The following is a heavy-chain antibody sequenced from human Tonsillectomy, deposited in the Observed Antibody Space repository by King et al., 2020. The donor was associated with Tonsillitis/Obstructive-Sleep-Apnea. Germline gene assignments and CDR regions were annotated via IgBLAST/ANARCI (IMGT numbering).Heavy chain of an antibody. Sequence: VQLQQSGPGLVKPSQTLSLTCAISGDSVSSNSAAWNWIRQSPSRGLEWLGRTYYRSKWYTDYAVSVKSRITINPDTSKNQFSLQLNSVTPEATAVYSVSTTTQGSRWYWGGSDFWGQGTLVTVSS. J-gene: IGHJ4*02. CDR3: STTTQGSRWYWGGSDF. CDR1: GDSVSSNSAA. V-gene: IGHV6-1*01. CDR2: TYYRSKWYT. D-gene: IGHD6-13*01.